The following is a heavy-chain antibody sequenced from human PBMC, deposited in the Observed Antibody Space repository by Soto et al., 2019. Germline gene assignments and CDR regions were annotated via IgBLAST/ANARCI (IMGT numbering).Heavy chain of an antibody. Sequence: GGSLRLSCAASGFTFSNSGMSWVRQAPGKGLEWVSTISGSDDSTYCADSVKGRFTISRDNSKNTLYLEMNSLRAEDTAVYYCAKRLWRYDSTAYFDFWGQGTLVTVSS. D-gene: IGHD1-1*01. V-gene: IGHV3-23*01. CDR1: GFTFSNSG. J-gene: IGHJ4*02. CDR3: AKRLWRYDSTAYFDF. CDR2: ISGSDDST.